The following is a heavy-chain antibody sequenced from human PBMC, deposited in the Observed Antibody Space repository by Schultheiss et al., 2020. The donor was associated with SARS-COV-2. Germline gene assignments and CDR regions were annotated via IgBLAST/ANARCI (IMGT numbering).Heavy chain of an antibody. Sequence: GGSLRLSCAASGFTFSSYSMNWVRQAPGKGLEWVSSISSSSSYIYYADSVKGRFTISRDNAKNSLYLQMNSLRAEDTAVYYCASSITVIVVVTVNSYYYYYMDVWGKGTTVTVSS. CDR3: ASSITVIVVVTVNSYYYYYMDV. V-gene: IGHV3-21*01. J-gene: IGHJ6*03. D-gene: IGHD3-22*01. CDR2: ISSSSSYI. CDR1: GFTFSSYS.